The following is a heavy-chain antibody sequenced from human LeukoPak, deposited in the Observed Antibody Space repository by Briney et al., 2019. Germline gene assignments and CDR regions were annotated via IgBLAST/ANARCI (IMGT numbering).Heavy chain of an antibody. V-gene: IGHV1-69*13. CDR3: ARLRTTSYSSSWNRFDY. D-gene: IGHD6-13*01. CDR1: GYTFTTYP. J-gene: IGHJ4*02. CDR2: IIPIFGTA. Sequence: ASVKVSCKASGYTFTTYPINWVRQAPGQGLEWMGGIIPIFGTANYAQKFQGRVTITADESTSTAYMELSSLRSEDTAVYYCARLRTTSYSSSWNRFDYWGQGTLVTVSS.